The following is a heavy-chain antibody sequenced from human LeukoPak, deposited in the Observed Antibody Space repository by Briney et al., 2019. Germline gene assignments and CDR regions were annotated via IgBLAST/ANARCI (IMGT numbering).Heavy chain of an antibody. D-gene: IGHD2-2*01. Sequence: ASVKVSCKASGYTFTSYGISWVRQAPGQGLEWMGWISAYNGNTNYAQKLQGRVTMTIDTSTSTAYMELRSLRSDDTAVYYCARDDIVVVPAAMGFDYWGQGTLVTVSS. V-gene: IGHV1-18*04. CDR3: ARDDIVVVPAAMGFDY. CDR1: GYTFTSYG. J-gene: IGHJ4*02. CDR2: ISAYNGNT.